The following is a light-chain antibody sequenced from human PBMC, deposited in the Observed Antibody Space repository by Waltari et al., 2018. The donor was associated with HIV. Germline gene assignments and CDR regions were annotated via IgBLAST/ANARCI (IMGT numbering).Light chain of an antibody. Sequence: DIVMTQSPDSLPVSLGERATINCTSSRSVLFTSDNRNYLAWYQQKPRQPPKLFMSWASTGASVVPDRFSGSGSGTDFTRIISGLQAEDVAVYPCQQYYRLPPTFGGGTKVEIK. CDR3: QQYYRLPPT. V-gene: IGKV4-1*01. CDR1: RSVLFTSDNRNY. CDR2: WAS. J-gene: IGKJ4*01.